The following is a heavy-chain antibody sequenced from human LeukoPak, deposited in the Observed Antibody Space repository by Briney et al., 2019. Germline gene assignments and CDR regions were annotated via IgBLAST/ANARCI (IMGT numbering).Heavy chain of an antibody. CDR1: GGSISSYY. V-gene: IGHV4-59*01. J-gene: IGHJ5*02. Sequence: SETLSLTCNVSGGSISSYYWSWIRQPPGKGLEWIGYIYYSGSTNYNPSLKSRVTISVDTSKNQFSLKLSSVTAADTAVYYCARGGYCSSTGLWCWFDPWGQGTLVTVSS. D-gene: IGHD2-2*01. CDR3: ARGGYCSSTGLWCWFDP. CDR2: IYYSGST.